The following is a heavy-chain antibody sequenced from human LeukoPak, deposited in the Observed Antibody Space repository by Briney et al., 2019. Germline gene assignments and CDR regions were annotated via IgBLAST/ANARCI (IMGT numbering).Heavy chain of an antibody. D-gene: IGHD2-21*01. CDR3: AKDIRGYFYGVDV. CDR1: GFTFNNYW. Sequence: GGSLRLSCAASGFTFNNYWMHWVRQAPGKGLVWVSRIDSDGSSTRYADAVKGRFTISRDKAKNSLYLHMNSLRVEDTALYYCAKDIRGYFYGVDVWGQGTTVTVSS. V-gene: IGHV3-74*01. CDR2: IDSDGSST. J-gene: IGHJ6*02.